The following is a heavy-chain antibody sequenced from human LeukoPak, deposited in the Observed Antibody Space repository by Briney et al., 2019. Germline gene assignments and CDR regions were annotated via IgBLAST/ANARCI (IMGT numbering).Heavy chain of an antibody. CDR3: AKGRSGSYSPTWDY. Sequence: QPGGSLRLSCAASGFTFGTYAMSWVRQAPGKGLEWVSGISGSGGETHYADSVKGRFTISRDNSKNTLYLQMNSLRVEDTAVYYCAKGRSGSYSPTWDYWGQGNLVTVSS. V-gene: IGHV3-23*01. CDR2: ISGSGGET. CDR1: GFTFGTYA. D-gene: IGHD1-26*01. J-gene: IGHJ4*02.